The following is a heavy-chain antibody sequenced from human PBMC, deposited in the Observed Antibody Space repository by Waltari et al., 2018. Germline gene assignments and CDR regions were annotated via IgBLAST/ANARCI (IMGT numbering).Heavy chain of an antibody. CDR3: ARESAAIAAAGTYYFDY. CDR1: GGTFSSYA. D-gene: IGHD6-13*01. CDR2: IIPIFGTA. Sequence: QVQLVQSGAEVKKPGSSVKVSCKASGGTFSSYAISWVRQAPGQGLEWMGGIIPIFGTANYAQKFQGRVTITTDESTSTAYMELSSLRSEDTAVYYCARESAAIAAAGTYYFDYWGQGTLVTVSS. V-gene: IGHV1-69*05. J-gene: IGHJ4*02.